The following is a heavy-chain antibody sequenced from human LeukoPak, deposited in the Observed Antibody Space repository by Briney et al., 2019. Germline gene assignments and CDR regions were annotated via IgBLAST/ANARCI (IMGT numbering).Heavy chain of an antibody. CDR3: AREGVVVSAAVDY. CDR1: GFTFSNYE. CDR2: ISISGSTI. D-gene: IGHD2-2*01. J-gene: IGHJ4*02. V-gene: IGHV3-48*03. Sequence: GGSLRLSCAASGFTFSNYEMNWVRQAPGEGLEWVSYISISGSTIYYADSVKGRFTISRDNAKNSLYLQMNSLRAEDTAVYYCAREGVVVSAAVDYWGQGTLVTGSS.